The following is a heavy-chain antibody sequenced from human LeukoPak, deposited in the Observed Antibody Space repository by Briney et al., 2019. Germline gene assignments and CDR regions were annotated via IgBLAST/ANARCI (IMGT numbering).Heavy chain of an antibody. Sequence: GASVKVSCKASGYTFTGYYMHWVRQAPGQGLEWMGRINPNSGGTNYAQKFQGRVTMTRDTSISTAYMELSRLRSDDTAVYYCARWGGYSHYYYMDVWAKGPRSPSP. CDR3: ARWGGYSHYYYMDV. CDR1: GYTFTGYY. CDR2: INPNSGGT. J-gene: IGHJ6*03. V-gene: IGHV1-2*06. D-gene: IGHD5-12*01.